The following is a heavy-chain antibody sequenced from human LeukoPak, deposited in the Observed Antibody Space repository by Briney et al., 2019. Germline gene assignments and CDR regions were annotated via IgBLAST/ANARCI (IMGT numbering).Heavy chain of an antibody. J-gene: IGHJ4*02. Sequence: PSETLSLTCTVSGGSISSNYWSWIRQPPGKGLEWIGYIYSSEYTNYNPSLKSRVTISADTSKKQVSLKLTAVTAADTAVFYCARGGGGYHVDYWGQGTLVTVSS. V-gene: IGHV4-59*01. CDR3: ARGGGGYHVDY. CDR2: IYSSEYT. CDR1: GGSISSNY. D-gene: IGHD2-15*01.